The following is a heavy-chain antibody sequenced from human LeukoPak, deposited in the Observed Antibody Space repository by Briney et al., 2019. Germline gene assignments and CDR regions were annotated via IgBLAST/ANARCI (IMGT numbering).Heavy chain of an antibody. J-gene: IGHJ6*03. CDR2: IYHSGST. Sequence: SETLSLTXTVSGYSISSGDYWGWIRQPPGKGLEWIGSIYHSGSTYYNPSLKSRVSISVDTSKIQFSLRLSSVTAADTAVYYCATIVVDPGSVYYYMDVWGKGTTVTVSS. V-gene: IGHV4-38-2*02. D-gene: IGHD2-2*01. CDR1: GYSISSGDY. CDR3: ATIVVDPGSVYYYMDV.